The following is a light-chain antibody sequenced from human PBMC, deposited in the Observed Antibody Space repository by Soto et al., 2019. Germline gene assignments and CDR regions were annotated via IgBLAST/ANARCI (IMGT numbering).Light chain of an antibody. J-gene: IGLJ1*01. CDR2: EVS. Sequence: QSALNQPPSASGSPGQSVTISCTGNSNDVGHSSFISWYQQHPGKGPKLIIYEVSKRPSGVPDRFSGSKSGNTASLSVSGLQDEDEADYFCNAQADNGKNVFGTGTKLTVL. CDR1: SNDVGHSSF. V-gene: IGLV2-8*01. CDR3: NAQADNGKNV.